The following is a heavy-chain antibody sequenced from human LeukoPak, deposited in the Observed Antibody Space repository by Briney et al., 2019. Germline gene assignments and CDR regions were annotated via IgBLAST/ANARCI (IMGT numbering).Heavy chain of an antibody. V-gene: IGHV3-7*01. CDR1: GFSVSGYW. Sequence: GGSLRLSCAVSGFSVSGYWMTWVRQAPGKGLEWVANIKQDGSEKNYVDSVKGRFTISRDNAKNSLYLQMNSLRAEDTAVYYCAVAGLSYWYFDLWGRGALVTVSS. CDR2: IKQDGSEK. D-gene: IGHD6-19*01. J-gene: IGHJ2*01. CDR3: AVAGLSYWYFDL.